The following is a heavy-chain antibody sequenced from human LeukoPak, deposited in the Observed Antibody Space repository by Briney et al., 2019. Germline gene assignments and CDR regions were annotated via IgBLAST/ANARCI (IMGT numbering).Heavy chain of an antibody. J-gene: IGHJ4*02. V-gene: IGHV1-46*01. CDR3: ARGFLYYFDY. Sequence: ASVKVSCKASGYIFTSYYMYWVRQAPGQGLEWMGIINPSGGSTTYAQNFQGRVTMTRDTSTSTVYIELSSLRSEDTAVYYCARGFLYYFDYWGQGTLVTVSS. CDR1: GYIFTSYY. D-gene: IGHD2-2*02. CDR2: INPSGGST.